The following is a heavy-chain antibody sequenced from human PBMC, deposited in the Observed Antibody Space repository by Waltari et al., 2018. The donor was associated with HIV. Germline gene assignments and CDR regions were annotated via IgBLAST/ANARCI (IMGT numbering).Heavy chain of an antibody. D-gene: IGHD6-19*01. CDR2: MRGRGGST. CDR3: AKGGRAVAGNWFDP. CDR1: GFTFSNYA. Sequence: EVQLLESGGGLVQPGGSLRLSCAASGFTFSNYAINWGRQAPGKGLGWGSCMRGRGGSTHYADSVKGRVSISRDNTKNTLYLQMNSLRPEDTAIYYCAKGGRAVAGNWFDPWGQGTLVTVSS. J-gene: IGHJ5*02. V-gene: IGHV3-23*01.